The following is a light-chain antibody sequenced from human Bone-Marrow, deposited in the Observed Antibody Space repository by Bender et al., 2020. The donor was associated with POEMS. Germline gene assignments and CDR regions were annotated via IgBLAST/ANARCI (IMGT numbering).Light chain of an antibody. Sequence: QSALTQPASVSGSPGHSITISCTGTSGDIGRYNYVSWYQHHPGKAHKLIIFDVNNRPSGVSDRFSGSKSGNTASLTISGLQAEDEATYYCSSYTSSSTPYVFGTGTKVTVL. J-gene: IGLJ1*01. CDR1: SGDIGRYNY. CDR2: DVN. V-gene: IGLV2-14*03. CDR3: SSYTSSSTPYV.